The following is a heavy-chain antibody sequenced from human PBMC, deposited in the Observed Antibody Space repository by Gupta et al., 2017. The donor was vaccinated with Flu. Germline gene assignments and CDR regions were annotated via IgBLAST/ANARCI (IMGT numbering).Heavy chain of an antibody. Sequence: EVQLVESGGGLVQPGGSLRLACAASGFTVSSKYMSWVRQAPGKGLEWVSVLFSGGRTYHAESVKGRFTISRDNSKNTLFLQMDSLKTEDTAVYYCATESDIGGDSTFVTWYFDLWGRGTLVTVSS. CDR3: ATESDIGGDSTFVTWYFDL. CDR2: LFSGGRT. V-gene: IGHV3-66*02. J-gene: IGHJ2*01. CDR1: GFTVSSKY. D-gene: IGHD2-21*02.